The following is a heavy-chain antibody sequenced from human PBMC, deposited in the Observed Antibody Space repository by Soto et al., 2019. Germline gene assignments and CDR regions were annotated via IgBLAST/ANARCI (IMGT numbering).Heavy chain of an antibody. J-gene: IGHJ4*02. V-gene: IGHV1-18*01. CDR1: GYTFTSYG. Sequence: GGSVKVSCKASGYTFTSYGISWVRQAPGQGLEWMGWISAYNGNTNYAQKLQGRVTMTTDTSTSTAYMELRSLRSDDTAVYYCARDFLIGYSGYDRWVYYFDYWGQGTLVTVSS. CDR2: ISAYNGNT. CDR3: ARDFLIGYSGYDRWVYYFDY. D-gene: IGHD5-12*01.